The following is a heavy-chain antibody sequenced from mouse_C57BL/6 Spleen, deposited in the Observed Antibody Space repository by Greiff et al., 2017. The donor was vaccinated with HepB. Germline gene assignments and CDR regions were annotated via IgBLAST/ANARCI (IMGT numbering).Heavy chain of an antibody. V-gene: IGHV5-17*01. CDR3: ARTVGFAY. CDR1: GFTFSDYG. J-gene: IGHJ3*01. CDR2: ISSGSSTI. Sequence: EVKLMESGGGLVKPGGSLKLSCAASGFTFSDYGMHWVRQAPEKGLEWVAYISSGSSTIYYADTVTGRFTISRDNAKNTLFLQMTSLRSEDTAMYYCARTVGFAYWGQVTLVTVSA.